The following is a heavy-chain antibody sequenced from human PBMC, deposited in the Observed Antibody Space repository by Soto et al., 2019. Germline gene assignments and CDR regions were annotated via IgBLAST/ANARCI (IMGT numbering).Heavy chain of an antibody. CDR3: ARDRLQQWLVPSDY. CDR2: ISAYNGNT. J-gene: IGHJ4*02. D-gene: IGHD6-19*01. CDR1: GYTFTSYG. Sequence: ASVKVSCKASGYTFTSYGISWVRQAPGQGLEWMGWISAYNGNTNYAQKLQGRVTMTTDTSTSTAYMELRSLRSDDTAVYYCARDRLQQWLVPSDYWGQGTLVTVSS. V-gene: IGHV1-18*01.